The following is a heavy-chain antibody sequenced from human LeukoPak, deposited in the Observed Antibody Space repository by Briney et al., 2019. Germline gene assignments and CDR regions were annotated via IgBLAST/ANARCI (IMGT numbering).Heavy chain of an antibody. Sequence: SETLSLTCSVSGASISSSAYVWGWIRQPPGKGLEWLGSLFYNGDTHHNPSLKTRVTISADTSKNQFSLKLTSVTAADTAVYYCARHWSDKWLQIYYFDYWGQGTLVTVSS. D-gene: IGHD5-18*01. CDR1: GASISSSAYV. CDR3: ARHWSDKWLQIYYFDY. V-gene: IGHV4-39*01. J-gene: IGHJ4*02. CDR2: LFYNGDT.